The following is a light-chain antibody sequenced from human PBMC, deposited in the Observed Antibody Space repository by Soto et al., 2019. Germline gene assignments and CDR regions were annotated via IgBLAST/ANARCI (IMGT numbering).Light chain of an antibody. CDR2: EDS. CDR1: SSGVGSYNL. J-gene: IGLJ1*01. V-gene: IGLV2-23*01. Sequence: QSVLTQPASVSGSPGQSITISCTGTSSGVGSYNLVSWYQQHPGKAPKLIIYEDSKRPSGVSNRFSGSKSGNTASLTISGLQTEDEADYYCCSYADSSTYVFGTGTKVTVL. CDR3: CSYADSSTYV.